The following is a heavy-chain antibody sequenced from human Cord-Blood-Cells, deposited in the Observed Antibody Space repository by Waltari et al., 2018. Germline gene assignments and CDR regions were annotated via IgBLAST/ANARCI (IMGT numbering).Heavy chain of an antibody. CDR1: GGSISSYY. D-gene: IGHD3-22*01. Sequence: QVQLQESGPGLVKPSETLSLTCTVSGGSISSYYWSWIRQPPGKGLEWIGYIYYSGSTNYNPPLKSRVTISVDTSKNQFSLKLSSVTAADTAVYYCAGLGSYYDSSGYSYDAFDIWGQGTMVTVSS. J-gene: IGHJ3*02. CDR2: IYYSGST. CDR3: AGLGSYYDSSGYSYDAFDI. V-gene: IGHV4-59*08.